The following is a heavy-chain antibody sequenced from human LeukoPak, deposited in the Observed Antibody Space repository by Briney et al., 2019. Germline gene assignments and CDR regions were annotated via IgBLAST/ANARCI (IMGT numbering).Heavy chain of an antibody. Sequence: GASVKVSRKVSGYTLTELSMHWVRQAPGKGLEWMGGFDPEDGETIYAQKFQGRVTMTEDTSTGTAYMELSSLRSEDTAVYYCATDKQLLVPTNHPHTYGMDVWGKGTTVTVSS. CDR2: FDPEDGET. D-gene: IGHD2-15*01. CDR3: ATDKQLLVPTNHPHTYGMDV. J-gene: IGHJ6*04. CDR1: GYTLTELS. V-gene: IGHV1-24*01.